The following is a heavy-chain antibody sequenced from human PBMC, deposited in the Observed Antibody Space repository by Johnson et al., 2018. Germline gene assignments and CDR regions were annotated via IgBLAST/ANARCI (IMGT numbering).Heavy chain of an antibody. D-gene: IGHD4-17*01. CDR3: ARSVRNYYYYGMDV. V-gene: IGHV3-23*04. Sequence: VQLVQSGGGLVQPGGSLRLSCAASGFTFSNAWMNWVRQAPGKGLEWVSAISGSGGSTYYADSVKGRFTISRDNSKNTLYLQMNSLRAEDTAVYYCARSVRNYYYYGMDVWGQGTTFTVSS. CDR2: ISGSGGST. CDR1: GFTFSNAW. J-gene: IGHJ6*02.